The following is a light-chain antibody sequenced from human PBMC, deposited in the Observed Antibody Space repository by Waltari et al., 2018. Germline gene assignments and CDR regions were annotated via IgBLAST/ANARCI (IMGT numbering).Light chain of an antibody. J-gene: IGKJ5*01. CDR1: QSISSTN. CDR2: AAS. CDR3: QQSDTSSVT. V-gene: IGKV3-20*01. Sequence: EIVLTQSPGTLSLSPGDRATLSCRASQSISSTNLAWYQQKPGHAPSPLIYAASSRATAIPDRVSGSGSEKDVTLTISRVEPEEIAVYYCQQSDTSSVTFGQGTRLEIK.